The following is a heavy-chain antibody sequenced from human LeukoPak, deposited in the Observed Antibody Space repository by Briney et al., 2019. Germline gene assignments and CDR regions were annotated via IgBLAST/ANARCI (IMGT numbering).Heavy chain of an antibody. Sequence: GASVKVSCKAFGYTFTSNYMQWVRQAPGQGPDGMGVISPSGGSTNYAQKFQGRVTLTRDMSTSTDYLELSSLRSEDTAVYYCARDLVLDDEDTAMDNFDYWGQGTLVTVSS. CDR3: ARDLVLDDEDTAMDNFDY. CDR1: GYTFTSNY. CDR2: ISPSGGST. J-gene: IGHJ4*02. V-gene: IGHV1-46*01. D-gene: IGHD5-18*01.